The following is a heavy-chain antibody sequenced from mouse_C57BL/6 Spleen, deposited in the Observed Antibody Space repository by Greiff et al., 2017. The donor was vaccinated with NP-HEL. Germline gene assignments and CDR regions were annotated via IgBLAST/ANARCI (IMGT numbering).Heavy chain of an antibody. V-gene: IGHV1-82*01. CDR1: GYAFSSSW. Sequence: QVQLQQSGPELVKPGASVKISCKASGYAFSSSWMNWVKQRPGKGLEWIGRIYPGDGDTNYNGKFKGKATLTADKSSSTAYMQLSSLTSEDSAVYFCARHYSNYLFAYWGQGTLATVSA. CDR3: ARHYSNYLFAY. CDR2: IYPGDGDT. J-gene: IGHJ3*01. D-gene: IGHD2-5*01.